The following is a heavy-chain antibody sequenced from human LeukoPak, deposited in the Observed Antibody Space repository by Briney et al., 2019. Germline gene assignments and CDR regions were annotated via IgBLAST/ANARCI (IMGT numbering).Heavy chain of an antibody. J-gene: IGHJ4*02. CDR1: GFTFSNYA. D-gene: IGHD1-26*01. CDR2: ISGGASYT. V-gene: IGHV3-23*01. CDR3: SKDSAAVGGHDFDY. Sequence: GGSLRLSFASSGFTFSNYAMSWVRQAPGKGLDWVAAISGGASYTFLVDSVNGRFTISRDKSKHKLYVQMNSLCASGTPGYYFSKDSAAVGGHDFDYWGEGTLGTLSP.